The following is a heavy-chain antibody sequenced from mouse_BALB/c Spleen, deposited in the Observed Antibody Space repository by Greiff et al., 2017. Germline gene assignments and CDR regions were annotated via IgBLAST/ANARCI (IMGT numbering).Heavy chain of an antibody. CDR3: ARLDGYDGLFDY. CDR1: GFNIKDTY. CDR2: IDPANGNT. V-gene: IGHV14-3*02. D-gene: IGHD2-2*01. J-gene: IGHJ2*01. Sequence: VQLKESGAELVKPGASVKLSCTASGFNIKDTYMHWVKQRPEQGLEWIGRIDPANGNTKYDPKFQGKATITADTSSNTAYLQLSSLTSEDTAVYYCARLDGYDGLFDYWGQGTTLTVSS.